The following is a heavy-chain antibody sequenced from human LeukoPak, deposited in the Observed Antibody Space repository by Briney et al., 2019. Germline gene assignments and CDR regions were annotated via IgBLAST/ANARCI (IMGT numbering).Heavy chain of an antibody. CDR3: AKDERGGYDSRWLRVFDY. J-gene: IGHJ4*02. V-gene: IGHV3-23*01. CDR2: ISGSGGST. CDR1: GFTVSSNY. D-gene: IGHD5-12*01. Sequence: PGGSLRLSCAASGFTVSSNYMSWVRQAPGKGLEWVSAISGSGGSTYYADSVKGRFTISRDNSKNTLYLQMNSLRAEDTAVYYCAKDERGGYDSRWLRVFDYWGQGTLVTVSS.